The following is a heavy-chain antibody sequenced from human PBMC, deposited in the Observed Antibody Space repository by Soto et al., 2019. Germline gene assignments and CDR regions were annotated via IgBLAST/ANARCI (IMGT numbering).Heavy chain of an antibody. CDR2: IYHSGST. Sequence: PSETLSLTCAVSGGSISSSNWWSWVRQPPGKGLEWIGEIYHSGSTNYNPSLKSRVTISVDKSKNQFSLKLSSVTAADTAVYYCARDGAVTTDLTFFDYWGQGTLVTVSS. J-gene: IGHJ4*02. CDR3: ARDGAVTTDLTFFDY. D-gene: IGHD4-17*01. V-gene: IGHV4-4*02. CDR1: GGSISSSNW.